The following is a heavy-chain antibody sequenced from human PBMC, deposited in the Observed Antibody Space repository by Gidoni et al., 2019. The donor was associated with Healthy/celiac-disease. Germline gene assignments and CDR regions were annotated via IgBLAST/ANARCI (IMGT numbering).Heavy chain of an antibody. CDR1: GFTFSSYE. V-gene: IGHV3-48*03. CDR3: ASLDIVANHGDY. CDR2: ISSSGSTI. D-gene: IGHD5-12*01. J-gene: IGHJ4*02. Sequence: AASGFTFSSYEMNWVRQAPGKGLEWVSYISSSGSTIYYAASVKGRFTISRDNNNNSLYLQMNSLRAEATAVYYCASLDIVANHGDYWGQGTLVTVSS.